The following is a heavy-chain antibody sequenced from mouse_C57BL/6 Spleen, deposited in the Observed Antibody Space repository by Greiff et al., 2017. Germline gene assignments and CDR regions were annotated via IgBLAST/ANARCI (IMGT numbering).Heavy chain of an antibody. CDR1: GYTFTSYD. D-gene: IGHD3-2*02. J-gene: IGHJ3*01. CDR3: APGPFAY. Sequence: VKLVASGPELVKPGASVKLSCKASGYTFTSYDINWVKQRPGQGLEWIGWIYPRDGSTKYDEKFKGKATLTVDTYSSTAYMELHSLTSEDSAVYFCAPGPFAYWGQGTLVTVSA. V-gene: IGHV1-85*01. CDR2: IYPRDGST.